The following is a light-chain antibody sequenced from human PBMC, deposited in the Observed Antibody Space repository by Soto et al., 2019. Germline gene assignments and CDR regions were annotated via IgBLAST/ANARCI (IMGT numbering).Light chain of an antibody. J-gene: IGKJ2*01. CDR1: QSVGTY. Sequence: EIVLTQSPATLSLSPGERATLSCRASQSVGTYLAWYQHNPGQAPRLLIYDASNRATGIPARFSGSGSGTDFTLTISSPEPEDFAVYYCQQRYNRPNTSGQRTKLEIK. CDR3: QQRYNRPNT. V-gene: IGKV3-11*01. CDR2: DAS.